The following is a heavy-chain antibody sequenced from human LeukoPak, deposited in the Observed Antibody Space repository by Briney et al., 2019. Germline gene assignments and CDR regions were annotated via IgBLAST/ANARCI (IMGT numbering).Heavy chain of an antibody. J-gene: IGHJ4*02. CDR3: ARVTTYCSSTSCYATYFDY. CDR1: GYSISSGYY. Sequence: SETLSLTCTVSGYSISSGYYWGWIRQPPGKGLEWIGSIYHSGSTYYNPSLKSRVTISVDTSKNQFSLKLSSVTAADTAVYYCARVTTYCSSTSCYATYFDYWGQGTLVTVSS. CDR2: IYHSGST. V-gene: IGHV4-38-2*02. D-gene: IGHD2-2*01.